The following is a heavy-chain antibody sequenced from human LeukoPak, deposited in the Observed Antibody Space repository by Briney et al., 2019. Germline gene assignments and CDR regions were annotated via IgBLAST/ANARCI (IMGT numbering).Heavy chain of an antibody. CDR2: ISGDGGST. J-gene: IGHJ6*02. CDR1: GFTFDDYA. CDR3: AKDRDSSSWYSYYYGMDV. Sequence: GGSLRLSCAASGFTFDDYAMHWVRQAPGKGLEWVSLISGDGGSTYYADSVKGRFTISRDNSKNSLYLQMNSLRTEDTALYYCAKDRDSSSWYSYYYGMDVWGQGTTVTVSS. D-gene: IGHD6-13*01. V-gene: IGHV3-43*02.